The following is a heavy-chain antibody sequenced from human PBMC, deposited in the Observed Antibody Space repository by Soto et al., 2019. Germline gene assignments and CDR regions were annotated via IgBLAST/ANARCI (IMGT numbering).Heavy chain of an antibody. CDR2: VHYSGST. D-gene: IGHD1-26*01. CDR1: GGSISGHY. V-gene: IGHV4-59*08. J-gene: IGHJ5*02. Sequence: QVQLQESGPRVVKPSETLSLTCTVSGGSISGHYCSWIRQPPGKGLEWIGYVHYSGSTNYNPSLVSRVSISVDTSKNQISLKLNSVTAADTAVYYCARHKWVKHWFDPWGLGTLVTVSS. CDR3: ARHKWVKHWFDP.